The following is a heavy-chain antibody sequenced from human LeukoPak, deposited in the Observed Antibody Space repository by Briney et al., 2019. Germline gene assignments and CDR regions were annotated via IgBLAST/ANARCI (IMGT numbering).Heavy chain of an antibody. D-gene: IGHD3-3*01. J-gene: IGHJ6*02. Sequence: GGSLRLSCAASGFTFSSYSMNWVRQAPGKGLDWVSSISSSGSYIYYADSVRGRFTISRDNAKNSLYLQMNSLRAEDTAVYYCARTPSAFHYYDFWSGYYSHYYYGMDVWGQGTTVTVSS. CDR1: GFTFSSYS. CDR3: ARTPSAFHYYDFWSGYYSHYYYGMDV. CDR2: ISSSGSYI. V-gene: IGHV3-21*01.